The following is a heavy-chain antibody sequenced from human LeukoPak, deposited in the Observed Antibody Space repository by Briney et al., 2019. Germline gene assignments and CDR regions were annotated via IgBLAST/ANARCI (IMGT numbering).Heavy chain of an antibody. CDR3: ARFTGDP. J-gene: IGHJ5*02. CDR1: GXSFSANY. Sequence: PSETLSLTCAVYGXSFSANYWSWIRQPPGKGLEWIGEINHRGSTNYNPSLKSRVTISVDTSKKQFSLKLSSVTAADTAVYYCARFTGDPWGQGTLVTVSS. CDR2: INHRGST. V-gene: IGHV4-34*01.